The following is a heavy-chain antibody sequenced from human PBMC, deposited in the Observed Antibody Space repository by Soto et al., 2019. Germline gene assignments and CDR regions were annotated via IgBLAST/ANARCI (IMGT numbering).Heavy chain of an antibody. CDR3: AKDYLVYSYAPNWFDP. CDR1: GFTFSSYG. J-gene: IGHJ5*02. Sequence: GGSLRLSCAASGFTFSSYGMHWVRQAPGKGLEWVAVISYDGSNKYYADSVKGRFTISRDNSKNTLYLQMNSLRAEDTAVYYCAKDYLVYSYAPNWFDPWGQGTLVTVSS. CDR2: ISYDGSNK. D-gene: IGHD5-18*01. V-gene: IGHV3-30*18.